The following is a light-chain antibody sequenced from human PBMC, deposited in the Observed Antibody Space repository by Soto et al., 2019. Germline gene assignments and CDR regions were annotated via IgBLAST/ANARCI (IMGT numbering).Light chain of an antibody. CDR2: GAS. J-gene: IGKJ5*01. V-gene: IGKV3-20*01. Sequence: ETGLTQSPGTVSLAPGERAPLSCMASQSVSSSYLAWYQQKPGQAPRLLIYGASSRATGIPDRFSGSGSGTDFTLTISSLQPEDFATYYCQQSFSTPITFSQGTRLEIK. CDR1: QSVSSSY. CDR3: QQSFSTPIT.